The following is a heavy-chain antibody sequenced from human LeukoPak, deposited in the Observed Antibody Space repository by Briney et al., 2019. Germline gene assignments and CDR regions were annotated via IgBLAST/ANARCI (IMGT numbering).Heavy chain of an antibody. CDR1: GYTFTGYY. V-gene: IGHV1-2*02. J-gene: IGHJ5*02. Sequence: ASVKVSCKASGYTFTGYYMHWVRQAPGQGLEWMGWISPNSGGTNYAQKFQGRVTMTRDTSISTAYMELSRLRSDDTAVYYCARLYGSGSYYNVGWFDPWGQGTLVTVSS. CDR2: ISPNSGGT. CDR3: ARLYGSGSYYNVGWFDP. D-gene: IGHD3-10*01.